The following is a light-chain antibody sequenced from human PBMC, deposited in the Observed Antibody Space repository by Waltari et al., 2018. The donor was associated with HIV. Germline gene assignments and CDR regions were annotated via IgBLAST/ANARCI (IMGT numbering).Light chain of an antibody. CDR3: QQYGTSLT. V-gene: IGKV3-20*01. CDR1: QSIVSRY. CDR2: GAS. J-gene: IGKJ4*01. Sequence: EIVLTQSPGTLSLSPGERATLSCRASQSIVSRYLAWYQQRPGQPPRLVIYGASSRATGVPDRFSGSGSGTDFNLTISRLEPEDFAVYHCQQYGTSLTFCGGTKVEIK.